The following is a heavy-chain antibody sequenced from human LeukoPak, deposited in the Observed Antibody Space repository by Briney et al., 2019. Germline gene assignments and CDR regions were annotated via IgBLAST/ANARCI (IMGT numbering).Heavy chain of an antibody. CDR2: ISGSGGST. CDR3: AKDLTIFGVVITGFDY. Sequence: GGSLRLSCAASGFTFSSYAMHWVRQAPGKGLEWVSAISGSGGSTYYADSVKGRFTIPRDNSKNTLYLQMNSLRAEDTAVYYCAKDLTIFGVVITGFDYWGQGTLVTVSS. V-gene: IGHV3-23*01. D-gene: IGHD3-3*01. J-gene: IGHJ4*02. CDR1: GFTFSSYA.